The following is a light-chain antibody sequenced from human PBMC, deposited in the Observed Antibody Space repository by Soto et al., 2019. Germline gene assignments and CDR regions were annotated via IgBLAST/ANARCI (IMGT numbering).Light chain of an antibody. CDR3: QQSYSSPHMYT. Sequence: DIPMTQPPSSLSASVGDRVTITCRASQTISNSLNWYQQKPAKAPKLLVYAASNLQRGVPSKLSRSGSGTDFALNISSLQPEDFATFYCQQSYSSPHMYTFGQGTNLEIK. J-gene: IGKJ2*01. CDR1: QTISNS. CDR2: AAS. V-gene: IGKV1-39*01.